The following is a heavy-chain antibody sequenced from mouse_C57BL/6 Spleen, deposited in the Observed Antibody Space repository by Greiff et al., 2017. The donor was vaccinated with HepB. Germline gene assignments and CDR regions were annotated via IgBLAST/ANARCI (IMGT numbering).Heavy chain of an antibody. Sequence: QVQLQQSGAELVKPGASVKLSCKASGYTFTSYWMHWVKQRPGRGLEWIGRIDPNSGGTKYNEKFKSKATLTVDKPSSTAYMQLSSLTSEDSAVYYCAAGLLRSNYYAMDYWGQGTSVTVSS. V-gene: IGHV1-72*01. CDR3: AAGLLRSNYYAMDY. CDR1: GYTFTSYW. D-gene: IGHD1-1*01. J-gene: IGHJ4*01. CDR2: IDPNSGGT.